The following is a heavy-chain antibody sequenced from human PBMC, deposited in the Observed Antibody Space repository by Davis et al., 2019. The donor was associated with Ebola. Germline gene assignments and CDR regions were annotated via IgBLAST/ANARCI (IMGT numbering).Heavy chain of an antibody. D-gene: IGHD6-13*01. CDR3: AREGSSSWNDAFDI. CDR2: IYYSGST. J-gene: IGHJ3*02. V-gene: IGHV4-30-4*02. CDR1: GGSISSGDYY. Sequence: SETLSLTCTVSGGSISSGDYYWSWIRQPPGKGLEWIGYIYYSGSTYYNPSLKSRVTISVDTSKNQFSLKLSSVTAADTAVYYCAREGSSSWNDAFDIWGQGTMVTVSS.